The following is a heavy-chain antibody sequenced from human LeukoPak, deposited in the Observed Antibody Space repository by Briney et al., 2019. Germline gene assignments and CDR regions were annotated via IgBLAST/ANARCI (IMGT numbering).Heavy chain of an antibody. D-gene: IGHD6-13*01. CDR3: ARDGTAAGLYFDL. CDR2: IRQDGSEK. CDR1: GFTFTDYW. Sequence: GGSLRLSCAVSGFTFTDYWMNWVRQAPGKGLEWVASIRQDGSEKTYVDSVKGRFTISRDNTKNSLSLQVNSLRVEDTAVYYCARDGTAAGLYFDLRGQGTLVTVSS. V-gene: IGHV3-7*01. J-gene: IGHJ4*01.